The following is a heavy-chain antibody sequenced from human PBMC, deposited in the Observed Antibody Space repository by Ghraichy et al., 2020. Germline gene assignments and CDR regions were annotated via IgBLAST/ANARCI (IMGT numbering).Heavy chain of an antibody. CDR2: INHSGST. CDR3: AREEYQGFADY. CDR1: GGSFSGYY. Sequence: SETLSLTCAVYGGSFSGYYWSWIRQPPGKGLEWIGEINHSGSTNYNPSLKSRVTISVDTSKNQFSLKLSSVTAADTAVYYCAREEYQGFADYWGQGTLVTVSS. D-gene: IGHD2/OR15-2a*01. J-gene: IGHJ4*02. V-gene: IGHV4-34*01.